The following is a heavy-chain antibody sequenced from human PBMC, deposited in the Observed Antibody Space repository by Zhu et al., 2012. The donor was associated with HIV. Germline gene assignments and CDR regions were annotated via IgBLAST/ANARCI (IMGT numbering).Heavy chain of an antibody. V-gene: IGHV4-59*07. D-gene: IGHD6-13*01. CDR2: IHYSGST. Sequence: QVQLQESGPGLVKPSDTLSLTCTVSGDSISGYYWSWIRRPPGKGLEWIGYIHYSGSTNYNPSLKSRVTISVDTSMNQFSLKLSSVTTTDTAVYYCARWGMEARGGPNWFDPVGPGNPWSTVSS. CDR1: GDSISGYY. CDR3: ARWGMEARGGPNWFDP. J-gene: IGHJ5*02.